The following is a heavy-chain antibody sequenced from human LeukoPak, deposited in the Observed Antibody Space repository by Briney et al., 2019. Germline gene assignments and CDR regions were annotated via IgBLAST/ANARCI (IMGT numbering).Heavy chain of an antibody. CDR2: SGGDGGST. J-gene: IGHJ2*01. Sequence: QPGGSLRLSCAASGFPFSSYDMSWVRQAPGKGLEWVSASGGDGGSTYADSVKGRFTISRDSSKNTLYLQVNSLRAEDTATYYCAKALNYWYFDLWGRGNLVTVSS. CDR3: AKALNYWYFDL. V-gene: IGHV3-23*01. CDR1: GFPFSSYD.